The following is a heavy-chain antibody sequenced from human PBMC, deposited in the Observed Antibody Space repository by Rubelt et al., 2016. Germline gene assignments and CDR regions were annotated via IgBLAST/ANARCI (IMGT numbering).Heavy chain of an antibody. CDR1: GYTFTSYG. D-gene: IGHD6-19*01. CDR2: ISAYNGNT. J-gene: IGHJ3*02. CDR3: ARDRTWLVPGLDALDI. V-gene: IGHV1-18*01. Sequence: QVQLVQSGAEVKEPGASIKVSCKTSGYTFTSYGISWVRQAPGQGLEWMGWISAYNGNTNYAQKLQGRVTMTTDTSTSTAYMERRSLRSDDTAVYYCARDRTWLVPGLDALDIWGQGTMVTVSS.